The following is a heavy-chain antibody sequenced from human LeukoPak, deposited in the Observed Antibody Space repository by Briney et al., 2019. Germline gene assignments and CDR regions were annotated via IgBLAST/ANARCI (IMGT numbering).Heavy chain of an antibody. CDR3: ARLDCLSDECYNY. V-gene: IGHV4-59*08. J-gene: IGHJ4*02. D-gene: IGHD2-21*01. Sequence: PSETLSLTCIVSGNSITSDAWSWIRQSPGKGLEWIGYINYSGSSEYDPSLKSRVTISVDRSRKRVSLKMRSVTAADTAVYYCARLDCLSDECYNYWAVGALVTVSS. CDR1: GNSITSDA. CDR2: INYSGSS.